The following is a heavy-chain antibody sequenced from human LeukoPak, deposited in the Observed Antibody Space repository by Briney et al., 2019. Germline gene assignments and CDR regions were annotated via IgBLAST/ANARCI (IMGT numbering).Heavy chain of an antibody. CDR2: IYYSGST. J-gene: IGHJ3*02. D-gene: IGHD4-23*01. Sequence: SDTVSLTCSVSGRSISSYYWLWIRQPPAKGLEWIGYIYYSGSTNYNPSLKSRVTISVDTSKNQFSLKLSSVTAADTAVYYCARDWLDYGGNGEEGFDIWGQGTMVTVSS. CDR3: ARDWLDYGGNGEEGFDI. CDR1: GRSISSYY. V-gene: IGHV4-59*01.